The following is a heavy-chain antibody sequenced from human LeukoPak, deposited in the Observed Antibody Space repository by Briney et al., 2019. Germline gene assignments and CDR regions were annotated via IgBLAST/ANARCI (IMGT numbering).Heavy chain of an antibody. V-gene: IGHV3-30*18. CDR1: GFTFSSYG. J-gene: IGHJ6*02. D-gene: IGHD6-19*01. CDR2: ISYDGSNK. CDR3: AKDLGLAYGMDV. Sequence: GGSLRLSCAASGFTFSSYGMHWVRQAPGKGLEWVAVISYDGSNKYYADSVKGRFTISRDNSKNTLYLQMNSLRAEDTAVYYCAKDLGLAYGMDVWGQGTTVTVSS.